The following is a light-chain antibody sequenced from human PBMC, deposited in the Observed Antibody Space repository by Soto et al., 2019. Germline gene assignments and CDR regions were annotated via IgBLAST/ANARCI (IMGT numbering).Light chain of an antibody. CDR3: SSSTAAATKV. Sequence: SALTQPASLSGPPGQSLTIACTGTSSDIGAYAYVSWFQQHTGKAPKLMISEVNNRPSGVSNRFSCSKSGNTAYLTISGPQVESEPQHFGSSSTAAATKVFGTETQVTGL. CDR1: SSDIGAYAY. CDR2: EVN. J-gene: IGLJ1*01. V-gene: IGLV2-14*01.